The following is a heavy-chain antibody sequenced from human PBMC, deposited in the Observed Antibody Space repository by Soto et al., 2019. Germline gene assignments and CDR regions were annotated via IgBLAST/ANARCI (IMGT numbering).Heavy chain of an antibody. CDR1: GFTFSSYG. CDR3: AKTAGYDYVWGSSGLDP. V-gene: IGHV3-30*18. D-gene: IGHD3-16*01. CDR2: ISYDGSDK. Sequence: GGSLRLSCAASGFTFSSYGMHWVRQAPGKGLEWVAVISYDGSDKYYGDSVKGRFTISRDDSKNTLYLQMNSLRVGETAIYYCAKTAGYDYVWGSSGLDPWGQGTLVTVSS. J-gene: IGHJ5*02.